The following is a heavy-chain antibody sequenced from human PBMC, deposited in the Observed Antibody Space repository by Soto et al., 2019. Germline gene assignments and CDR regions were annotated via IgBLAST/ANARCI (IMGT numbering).Heavy chain of an antibody. CDR3: ATDKGDFTFGP. D-gene: IGHD3-3*01. Sequence: QVQLAQSGAEVKKPGASITVSCKASGYSFSTNGVSWVRQAPGQGLEWMGWISAKTGDTLYAEKFEDRITLTADTPTTTAYMELSSLRPDDTATYFCATDKGDFTFGPWGQGTLITVSS. CDR1: GYSFSTNG. CDR2: ISAKTGDT. V-gene: IGHV1-18*04. J-gene: IGHJ5*02.